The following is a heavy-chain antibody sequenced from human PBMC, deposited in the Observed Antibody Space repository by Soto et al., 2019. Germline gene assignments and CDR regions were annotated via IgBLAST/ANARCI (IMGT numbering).Heavy chain of an antibody. CDR1: GGTFRTYD. J-gene: IGHJ4*02. CDR3: AINEGTDGYKFAY. CDR2: IIPLFGTA. V-gene: IGHV1-69*01. Sequence: QVQLVQSGAEVKKPGSSVKVSCKASGGTFRTYDICWVRQAPGQGLEWMGGIIPLFGTANYAQKFQGRVTIIADESTRTAYMELRRLRSEDTAVYYCAINEGTDGYKFAYWGQGTLVTVAS. D-gene: IGHD5-12*01.